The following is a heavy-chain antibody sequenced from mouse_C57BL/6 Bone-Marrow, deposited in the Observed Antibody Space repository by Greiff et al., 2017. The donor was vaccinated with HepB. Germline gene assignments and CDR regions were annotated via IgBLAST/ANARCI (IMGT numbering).Heavy chain of an antibody. CDR3: ARQITTASPPFAY. CDR2: ISSGGSYT. Sequence: EVQVVESGGDLVKPGGSLKLSCAASGFTFSSYGMSWVRQTPDKRLEWVATISSGGSYTYYPDSVKGRFTISRDNAKNTLYLQMSSLKSEDTAMYYCARQITTASPPFAYWGQGTLVTVSA. V-gene: IGHV5-6*01. J-gene: IGHJ3*01. CDR1: GFTFSSYG. D-gene: IGHD1-2*01.